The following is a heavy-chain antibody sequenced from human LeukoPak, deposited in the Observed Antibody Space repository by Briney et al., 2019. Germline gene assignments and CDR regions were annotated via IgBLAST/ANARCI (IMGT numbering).Heavy chain of an antibody. CDR1: GYTFTGYY. CDR3: ASSTQYYYDSSGQYYFDY. J-gene: IGHJ4*02. V-gene: IGHV1-2*06. CDR2: INPNSGGT. Sequence: ASVKVSCKASGYTFTGYYMHWVRQAPGQGLEWMGLINPNSGGTNYAQKFQGRVTMTRDTSISTAYMELSRLRSDDTAVYYCASSTQYYYDSSGQYYFDYWGQGTLVTVSS. D-gene: IGHD3-22*01.